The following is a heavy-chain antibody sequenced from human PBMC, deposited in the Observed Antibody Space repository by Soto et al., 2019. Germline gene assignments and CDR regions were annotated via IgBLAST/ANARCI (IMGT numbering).Heavy chain of an antibody. CDR1: GFTVSSNY. D-gene: IGHD3-22*01. V-gene: IGHV3-53*01. CDR3: ARTPAYGYDSTHYYYYGMDV. Sequence: GESLKISCAASGFTVSSNYMSWVRQAPGKGLEWVSVIYSGGSTYYADSVKGRFTISRDNSKNTLYLQMNSLRAEDTAVYYCARTPAYGYDSTHYYYYGMDVWGQGTTVTVSS. J-gene: IGHJ6*02. CDR2: IYSGGST.